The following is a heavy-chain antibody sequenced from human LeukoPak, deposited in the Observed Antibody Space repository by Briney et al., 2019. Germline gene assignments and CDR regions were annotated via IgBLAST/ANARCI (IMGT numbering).Heavy chain of an antibody. CDR2: IRFDGTDY. CDR1: GFTFSSYG. Sequence: PGRSLRLSCAASGFTFSSYGIHWVRQAPGKGLEWVASIRFDGTDYHYADSVKGRFTISRDNSKNTLYLQMNSLRAEETAVYYCAVVSHAFDIWGQGTMVTVSS. CDR3: AVVSHAFDI. J-gene: IGHJ3*02. V-gene: IGHV3-30*02.